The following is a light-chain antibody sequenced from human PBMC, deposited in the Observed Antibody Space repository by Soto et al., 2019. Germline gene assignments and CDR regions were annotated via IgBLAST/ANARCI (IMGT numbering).Light chain of an antibody. Sequence: QSALTQPRSVSGSPGQSVTISCTGTSSDVGGYNSVSWYQHHPGKAPKLMIYDVSKRPSGVPDRFSGSKSGNTASLTISGLQAEDEADYYCCSYAGSYTLVFGGGTKLTVL. CDR3: CSYAGSYTLV. CDR1: SSDVGGYNS. V-gene: IGLV2-11*01. CDR2: DVS. J-gene: IGLJ2*01.